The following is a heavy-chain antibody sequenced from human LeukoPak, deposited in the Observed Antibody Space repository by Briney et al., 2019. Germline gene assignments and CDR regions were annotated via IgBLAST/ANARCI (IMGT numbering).Heavy chain of an antibody. Sequence: ASVKVSCKASGYAFTSYGISWVRQAPGQGLEWMGWISAYNGNTNYAQKLQGRVTMTTDTSTSTAYMELRSLRSDDTAVYYCARSYDSSGYYQYYSDYWGQGTLVTVSS. V-gene: IGHV1-18*01. J-gene: IGHJ4*02. D-gene: IGHD3-22*01. CDR1: GYAFTSYG. CDR3: ARSYDSSGYYQYYSDY. CDR2: ISAYNGNT.